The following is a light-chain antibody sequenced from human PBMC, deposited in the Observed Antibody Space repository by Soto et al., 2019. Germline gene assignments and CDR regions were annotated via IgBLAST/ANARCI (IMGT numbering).Light chain of an antibody. CDR1: QSISSY. CDR2: AAS. V-gene: IGKV1-9*01. Sequence: DIQLTQSPSFLSASVGDRVIFTCRASQSISSYLAWYQQKPGRGPKLLIYAASALQSGVPSRFSGSGSGTEFTLTISSLQPEDFATYYCQQLHNYPITFGQGTRLEIK. CDR3: QQLHNYPIT. J-gene: IGKJ5*01.